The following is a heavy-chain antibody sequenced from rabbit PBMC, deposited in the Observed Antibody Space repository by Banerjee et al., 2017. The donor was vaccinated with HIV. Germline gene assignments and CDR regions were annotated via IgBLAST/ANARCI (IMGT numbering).Heavy chain of an antibody. V-gene: IGHV1S40*01. CDR2: IDGGSSGIT. D-gene: IGHD1-1*01. J-gene: IGHJ4*01. CDR3: ASASSSGYYGYYFNL. CDR1: GFSFSSSYW. Sequence: QSLEESGGDLVKPGASLTLTCTASGFSFSSSYWICWVRQAPGKGLEWIACIDGGSSGITTYATWAKGRFTISSHNAQNTVSLQLNSLTAADTATYFRASASSSGYYGYYFNLWGQGTLVTVS.